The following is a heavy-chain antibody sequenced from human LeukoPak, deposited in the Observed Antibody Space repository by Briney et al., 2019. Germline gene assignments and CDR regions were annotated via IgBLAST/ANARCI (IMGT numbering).Heavy chain of an antibody. CDR3: TKDQGNQYYYYGMDV. CDR1: GFTFSSYA. Sequence: GGSLRLSCAASGFTFSSYAMSWVRQAPGKGLEWVANIRQDGSEEFYVDSVKDRFTISRDNAKNSLYLQMNSLRAEDTAVYYCTKDQGNQYYYYGMDVWGQGTTVTVSS. CDR2: IRQDGSEE. V-gene: IGHV3-7*01. D-gene: IGHD3-10*01. J-gene: IGHJ6*02.